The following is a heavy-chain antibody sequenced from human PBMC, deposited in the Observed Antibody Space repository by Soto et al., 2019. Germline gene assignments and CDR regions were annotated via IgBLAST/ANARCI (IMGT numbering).Heavy chain of an antibody. D-gene: IGHD1-26*01. V-gene: IGHV4-31*03. CDR3: ARAMGAINYFDY. CDR2: FYYSGNT. CDR1: GGSIRSGGYY. Sequence: QVQLQESGPGLVKPSQTLSLTCTVSGGSIRSGGYYWSWIRQHPGKGLEWIGYFYYSGNTYYNPSLKGRLTISGDTSKNQFSLNLSSVTAADTAVYYCARAMGAINYFDYWGQGTLVTVSS. J-gene: IGHJ4*02.